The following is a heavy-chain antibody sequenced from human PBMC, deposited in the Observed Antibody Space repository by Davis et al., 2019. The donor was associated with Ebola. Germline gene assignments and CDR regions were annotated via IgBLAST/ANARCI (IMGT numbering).Heavy chain of an antibody. V-gene: IGHV4-39*07. J-gene: IGHJ4*02. CDR2: IYYSGST. D-gene: IGHD3-3*01. Sequence: PSETLSLTCTVSGGSISSSSYYWGWIRQPPGKGLEWIGSIYYSGSTYYNPSLKSRVTISVDTSKNQFSLKLSSVTAADTAVYYCASSNWSGYYIDYWGQGTLVTVSS. CDR3: ASSNWSGYYIDY. CDR1: GGSISSSSYY.